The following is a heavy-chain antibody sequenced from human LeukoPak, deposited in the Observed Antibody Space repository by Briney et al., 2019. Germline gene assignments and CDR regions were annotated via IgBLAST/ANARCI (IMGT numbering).Heavy chain of an antibody. Sequence: SETLSLTCTVSGGSISSSSYYWGWIRQPPGKGLEWIGSIYYSGSTYYNPSLKSRVTISVDTSKNQFSLKLSSVTAADTAVYYCARLPSGFYYFDYWGQGTLVTVSS. CDR1: GGSISSSSYY. V-gene: IGHV4-39*01. J-gene: IGHJ4*02. CDR2: IYYSGST. CDR3: ARLPSGFYYFDY. D-gene: IGHD3-3*01.